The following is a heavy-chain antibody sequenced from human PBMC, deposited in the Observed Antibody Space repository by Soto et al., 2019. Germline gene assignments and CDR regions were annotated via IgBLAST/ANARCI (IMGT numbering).Heavy chain of an antibody. D-gene: IGHD3-16*01. J-gene: IGHJ6*02. CDR3: ARVHGGGSYYYYGRDG. CDR1: GGTFGSSA. V-gene: IGHV1-69*12. Sequence: QVQLVQSGAEVKKPGSSVKVSCKASGGTFGSSALSWVRLAPGQGLEWMGGIIPIFGTTNYAQKFQGRVTMTADGSTSTAYMELSSLRSEDTAVYYCARVHGGGSYYYYGRDGWGQGTTVTVSS. CDR2: IIPIFGTT.